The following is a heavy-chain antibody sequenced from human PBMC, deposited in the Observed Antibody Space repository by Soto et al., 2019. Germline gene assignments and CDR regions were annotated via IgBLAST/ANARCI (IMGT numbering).Heavy chain of an antibody. CDR1: GYTLTELS. J-gene: IGHJ4*02. D-gene: IGHD3-10*01. CDR2: FDPEDGET. CDR3: ATEKVTMVRGGIITRLYYFDY. V-gene: IGHV1-24*01. Sequence: GASVKVSCKVSGYTLTELSMHWVRQAPGKGLEWMGGFDPEDGETIYAQKFQGRVTMTEDTSTDTAYMELSSLRSEDTAVYYCATEKVTMVRGGIITRLYYFDYWGQGTLVTVSS.